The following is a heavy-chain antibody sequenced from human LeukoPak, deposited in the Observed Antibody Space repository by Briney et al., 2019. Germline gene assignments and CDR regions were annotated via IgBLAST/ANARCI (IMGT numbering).Heavy chain of an antibody. CDR2: IYGADAA. CDR1: GFNVSSNY. CDR3: VTSTGQQFIPYDY. V-gene: IGHV3-66*02. Sequence: GGSLRLSCAASGFNVSSNYMTWIRQAPGKGLEWVSLIYGADAAYYAESVRGRFIISKDNLKNTLFLQMNSLRVEDTALYYCVTSTGQQFIPYDYWGQGTHVTVSS. D-gene: IGHD6-13*01. J-gene: IGHJ4*02.